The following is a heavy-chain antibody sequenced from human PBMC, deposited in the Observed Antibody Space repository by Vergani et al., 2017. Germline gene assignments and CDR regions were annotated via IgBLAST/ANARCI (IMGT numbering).Heavy chain of an antibody. J-gene: IGHJ6*03. V-gene: IGHV3-11*01. CDR1: GFTFSDYY. Sequence: QVQLVESGGGVVQPGGSLRLSCAASGFTFSDYYMSRIRQAPGKGLEWVSYISSSGSTIYYADSVKGRFTISMDKAKNSLYLQMNSLRAEDTAVYYCARIGLKSYYYMDVWGKGTTVTVSS. CDR3: ARIGLKSYYYMDV. CDR2: ISSSGSTI. D-gene: IGHD5/OR15-5a*01.